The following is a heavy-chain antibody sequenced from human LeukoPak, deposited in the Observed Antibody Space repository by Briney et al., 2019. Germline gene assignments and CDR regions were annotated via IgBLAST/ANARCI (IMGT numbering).Heavy chain of an antibody. CDR2: ISSSSSYI. J-gene: IGHJ3*02. Sequence: GGSLRLSCAASGFTFSSYSMNWVRQAPGKGLEWVSSISSSSSYIYYADSVKGRFTISRDNAKNSLYLQMNSLRAEDTAVYYCARFKSFRQGDAFDIWGQGTMVTVSS. D-gene: IGHD3-16*01. CDR3: ARFKSFRQGDAFDI. V-gene: IGHV3-21*01. CDR1: GFTFSSYS.